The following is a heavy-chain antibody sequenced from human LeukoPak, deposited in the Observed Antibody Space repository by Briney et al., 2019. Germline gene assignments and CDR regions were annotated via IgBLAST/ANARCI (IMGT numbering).Heavy chain of an antibody. CDR3: ARGYYDYVWGSYRSNYFDY. V-gene: IGHV4-34*01. CDR1: GVSFSGYY. D-gene: IGHD3-16*02. CDR2: INHSGST. J-gene: IGHJ4*02. Sequence: SETLSLTCAVYGVSFSGYYWSWIRQPPGKGLEWIGEINHSGSTNYNPSLKSRVTISVDTSKNQFSLKLSSVTAADTAVYYCARGYYDYVWGSYRSNYFDYWGQGTLVTVSS.